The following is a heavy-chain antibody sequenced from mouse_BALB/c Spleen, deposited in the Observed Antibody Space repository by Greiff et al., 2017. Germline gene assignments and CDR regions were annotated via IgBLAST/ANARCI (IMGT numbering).Heavy chain of an antibody. CDR1: GFTFSSYT. V-gene: IGHV5-6-4*01. J-gene: IGHJ1*01. CDR2: ISSGGSYT. D-gene: IGHD2-1*01. CDR3: TRVRNGNYRYFDV. Sequence: EVNLVESGGGLVKPGGSLKLSCAASGFTFSSYTMSWVRQTPEKRLEWVATISSGGSYTYYPDSVKGRFTISRDNAKNTLYLQMSSLKSEDTAMYYCTRVRNGNYRYFDVWGAGTTVTVSS.